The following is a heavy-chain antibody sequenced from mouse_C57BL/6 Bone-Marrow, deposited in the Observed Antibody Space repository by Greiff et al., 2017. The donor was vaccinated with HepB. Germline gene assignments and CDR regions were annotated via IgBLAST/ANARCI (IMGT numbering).Heavy chain of an antibody. V-gene: IGHV1-72*01. D-gene: IGHD1-1*01. CDR1: GYTFTSYW. CDR3: ARMVFITTVVDWYFDV. J-gene: IGHJ1*03. CDR2: IDPNSGGT. Sequence: QVQLQQPGAELVKPGASVKLSCKASGYTFTSYWMHWVKQRPGRGLEWIGRIDPNSGGTKYNEKFKSKATLTVDKPSSTAYMQLSSLTSEDSAVYDCARMVFITTVVDWYFDVWGTGTTVTVSS.